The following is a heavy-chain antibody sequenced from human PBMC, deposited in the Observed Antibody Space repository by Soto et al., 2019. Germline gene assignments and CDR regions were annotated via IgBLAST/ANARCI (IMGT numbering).Heavy chain of an antibody. CDR1: GDSVSSNSAA. CDR3: ARETARIAVAGTGYYGMDV. V-gene: IGHV6-1*01. CDR2: TYYRSKWYN. Sequence: SQHLSLTCALSGDSVSSNSAAWNLIRQSPSRALSLLGRTYYRSKWYNDYAVSVKSRITINPDTSKNQFSLQLNSVTPEDTAVYYCARETARIAVAGTGYYGMDVWGQGTTVTVSS. D-gene: IGHD6-19*01. J-gene: IGHJ6*02.